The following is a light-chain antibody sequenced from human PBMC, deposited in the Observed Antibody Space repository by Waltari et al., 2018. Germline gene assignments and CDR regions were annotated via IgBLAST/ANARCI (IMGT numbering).Light chain of an antibody. J-gene: IGKJ2*01. CDR3: QHYNTYPYT. CDR1: QAISNN. Sequence: DIQMTQSPSSLSASVGDTVTITCWASQAISNNLAWVQQKPGKAPKSLIYGAFILQSGVPSRFSGSGSETDFTLTISRLQPEDFATYYCQHYNTYPYTFGQGTKLEIK. CDR2: GAF. V-gene: IGKV1-16*01.